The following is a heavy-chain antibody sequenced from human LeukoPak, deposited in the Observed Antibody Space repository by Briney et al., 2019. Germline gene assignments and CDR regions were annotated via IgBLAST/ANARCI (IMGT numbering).Heavy chain of an antibody. Sequence: SETLSLTCTVSGYSITRGYNWGWVRQSPGKGLEWIASISHAGGTYYNPSLKSRVTMSVDTSKTEFSLRLRSVTAADTAVYYCARNLGYSSLDYWGQGTLVTVSS. D-gene: IGHD6-13*01. CDR1: GYSITRGYN. V-gene: IGHV4-38-2*02. CDR3: ARNLGYSSLDY. J-gene: IGHJ4*02. CDR2: ISHAGGT.